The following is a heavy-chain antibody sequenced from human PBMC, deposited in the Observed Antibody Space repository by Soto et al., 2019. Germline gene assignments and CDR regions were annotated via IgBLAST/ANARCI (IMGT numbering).Heavy chain of an antibody. J-gene: IGHJ6*03. D-gene: IGHD2-15*01. CDR3: AKDELDCSGGSCYSNTYYYYYMDV. Sequence: PGGSLRLSCAASGFTFSSYGMHWVRQAPGKGLEWVAVISYDGSNKYYADSVKGRFTISRDNSKNTLYLQMNSLRAEDTAVYYCAKDELDCSGGSCYSNTYYYYYMDVWGKGTTVTV. CDR1: GFTFSSYG. CDR2: ISYDGSNK. V-gene: IGHV3-30*18.